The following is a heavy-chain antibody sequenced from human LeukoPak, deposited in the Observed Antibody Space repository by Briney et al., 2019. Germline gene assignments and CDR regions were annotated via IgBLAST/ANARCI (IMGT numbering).Heavy chain of an antibody. J-gene: IGHJ4*02. V-gene: IGHV4-31*03. D-gene: IGHD4-23*01. CDR3: ARGGTVVTPRNGYFDY. Sequence: SQTLSLTCTVSGGSISSGGYYWSWIRQHPGKGLEWIGYIYYSGSTYYNPSLKSRVTISVDTSKNQFSLKLSSVTAADTAVYYCARGGTVVTPRNGYFDYWGQGTLVTVSS. CDR2: IYYSGST. CDR1: GGSISSGGYY.